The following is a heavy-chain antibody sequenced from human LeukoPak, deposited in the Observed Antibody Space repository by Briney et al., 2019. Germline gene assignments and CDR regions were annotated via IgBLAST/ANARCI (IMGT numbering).Heavy chain of an antibody. V-gene: IGHV3-30-3*01. J-gene: IGHJ6*02. CDR2: ISYDGSNK. D-gene: IGHD1-26*01. CDR3: ARDRIVGATYYYYYGMDV. Sequence: GRSLRLSCAASGFTFSSYAMHWVRQAPGKGLEWVAVISYDGSNKYYADSVKGRFTISRDNSKNTLYLQMNSLRAEDTAVYYCARDRIVGATYYYYYGMDVWGQGTTVTVSS. CDR1: GFTFSSYA.